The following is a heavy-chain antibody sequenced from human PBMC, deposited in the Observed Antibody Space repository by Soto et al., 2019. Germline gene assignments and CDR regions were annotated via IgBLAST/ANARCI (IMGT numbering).Heavy chain of an antibody. J-gene: IGHJ6*02. D-gene: IGHD3-9*01. Sequence: ASVKVSCKTSGYTLTSYGVSWVQQAPGQGLEWMGWISFYNGDTNYAQKFQGRVIMTTDTSTSTAYMELRTLRSDDTAVYFCATTTGYSYYYYGMDVWGQGTTVTVSS. V-gene: IGHV1-18*01. CDR1: GYTLTSYG. CDR2: ISFYNGDT. CDR3: ATTTGYSYYYYGMDV.